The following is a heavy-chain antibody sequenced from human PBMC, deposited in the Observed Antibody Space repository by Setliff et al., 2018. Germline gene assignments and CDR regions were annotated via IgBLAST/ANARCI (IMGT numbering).Heavy chain of an antibody. Sequence: SETLSLTCTVSGGSISSHYWTWIRQPAGKGLEWIGRLYTSGSTNYNPSLKSRVTVSVDTSKNQFSLKLSSVTAADTAVYYCARGRNIAARLFDSWGQGTLVTVSS. D-gene: IGHD6-6*01. CDR2: LYTSGST. CDR1: GGSISSHY. CDR3: ARGRNIAARLFDS. V-gene: IGHV4-4*07. J-gene: IGHJ4*02.